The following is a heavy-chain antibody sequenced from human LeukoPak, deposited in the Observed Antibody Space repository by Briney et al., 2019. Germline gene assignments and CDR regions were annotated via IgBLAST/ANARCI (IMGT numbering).Heavy chain of an antibody. CDR1: GYTFTSYG. J-gene: IGHJ4*02. CDR2: ISAYNGNT. CDR3: ARDPVLAAAAPPLDY. V-gene: IGHV1-18*01. D-gene: IGHD6-13*01. Sequence: ASVKVSCKASGYTFTSYGISWVRQAPGQGLEWMGWISAYNGNTNYAQKLQGRVTMTTDTSTSTAYMELRSLRSDDTAAYYCARDPVLAAAAPPLDYWGQGTLVTVSS.